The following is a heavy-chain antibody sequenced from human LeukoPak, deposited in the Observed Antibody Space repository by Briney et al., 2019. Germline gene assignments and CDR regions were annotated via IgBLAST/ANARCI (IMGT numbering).Heavy chain of an antibody. D-gene: IGHD3-10*01. Sequence: GGSLRLSCAASGFTFSSYAMSWVRQAPGKGLEWVSAISGSGGSTYYADSVKGRFTISRDNSKNTLYLQMNSLRAEDTAVYYCAKEGGITMVRGVIRSFWFDPWGQGTLVTVSS. CDR2: ISGSGGST. J-gene: IGHJ5*02. CDR3: AKEGGITMVRGVIRSFWFDP. CDR1: GFTFSSYA. V-gene: IGHV3-23*01.